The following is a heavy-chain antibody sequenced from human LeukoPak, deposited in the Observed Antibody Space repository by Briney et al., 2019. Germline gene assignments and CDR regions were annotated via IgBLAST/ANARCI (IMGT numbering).Heavy chain of an antibody. J-gene: IGHJ4*02. D-gene: IGHD3-22*01. V-gene: IGHV3-7*01. CDR3: ASGYYRDY. CDR2: IKQDGSEK. CDR1: GFTFSSYW. Sequence: GGSLRLVCAASGFTFSSYWMSCLRRAPGKGLEWVANIKQDGSEKYYVHSVKGRFTISRDNAKNSLYLQINSLRAEDTAVYYCASGYYRDYWGQGTLVTVSS.